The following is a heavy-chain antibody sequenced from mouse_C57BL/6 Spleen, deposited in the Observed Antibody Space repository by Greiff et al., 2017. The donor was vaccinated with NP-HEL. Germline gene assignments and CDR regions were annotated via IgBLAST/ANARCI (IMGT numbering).Heavy chain of an antibody. CDR3: ARETYITTVVEGVFDY. J-gene: IGHJ2*01. CDR1: GFSLTSYG. V-gene: IGHV2-2*01. D-gene: IGHD1-1*01. Sequence: VKLVESGPGLVQPSQSLSITCTVSGFSLTSYGVHWVRQSPGKGLEWLGVIWSGGSTDYNAAFISRLSISKDNSKSQVFFKMNSLQADDTAIYYCARETYITTVVEGVFDYWGQGTTLTVSS. CDR2: IWSGGST.